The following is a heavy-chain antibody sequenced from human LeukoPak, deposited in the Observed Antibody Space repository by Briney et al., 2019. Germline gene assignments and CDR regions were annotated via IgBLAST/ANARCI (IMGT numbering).Heavy chain of an antibody. Sequence: GGSLRLSCAASGFTFSSHWMTYVRQAPGKGLEWVADIKQSGSEKNYVDSVKGRFTISRDNDKSSLYLQMNSLRAEDTAVYYCARAREITGTPGLATRFDYWGQGTLVTVSS. V-gene: IGHV3-7*01. CDR1: GFTFSSHW. CDR3: ARAREITGTPGLATRFDY. D-gene: IGHD1-20*01. CDR2: IKQSGSEK. J-gene: IGHJ4*02.